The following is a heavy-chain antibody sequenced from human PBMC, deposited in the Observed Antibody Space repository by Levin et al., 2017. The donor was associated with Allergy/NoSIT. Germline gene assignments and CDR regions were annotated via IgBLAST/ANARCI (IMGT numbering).Heavy chain of an antibody. Sequence: GESLKISCAASGFTFSSYGMHWVRQAPGKGLEWVAVIWYDGSNKYYADSVKGRFTISRVNSKNTLYLQMNSLRAEDTAVYYCARAGYDDSSGYLADFDYWGQGTLVTVSS. V-gene: IGHV3-33*01. CDR2: IWYDGSNK. CDR3: ARAGYDDSSGYLADFDY. CDR1: GFTFSSYG. D-gene: IGHD3-22*01. J-gene: IGHJ4*02.